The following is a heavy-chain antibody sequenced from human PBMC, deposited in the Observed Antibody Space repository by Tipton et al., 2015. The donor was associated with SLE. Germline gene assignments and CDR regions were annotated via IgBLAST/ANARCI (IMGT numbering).Heavy chain of an antibody. Sequence: SLRLSCAASGFTFSSYWMHWVRQAPGRGLVWVSCINSDASTTTYADSVKGRFTISRDNAKNTLDLQMNSLRVDDTAVYYCASLSAPSDYWGQGTLVTVSS. CDR1: GFTFSSYW. V-gene: IGHV3-74*01. CDR2: INSDASTT. CDR3: ASLSAPSDY. J-gene: IGHJ4*02.